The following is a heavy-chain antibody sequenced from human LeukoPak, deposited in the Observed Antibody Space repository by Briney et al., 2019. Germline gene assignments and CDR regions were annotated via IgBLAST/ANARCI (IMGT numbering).Heavy chain of an antibody. CDR3: AKAIVGATGCFDY. CDR2: ISGSGGST. D-gene: IGHD1-26*01. CDR1: GLTFSSYG. V-gene: IGHV3-23*01. J-gene: IGHJ4*02. Sequence: GGSLRLSCAASGLTFSSYGMSWVCQATGKGVEWVSAISGSGGSTYYADSVKGRSTISRDNSENTLYLKMNSLRAEDTAVYYCAKAIVGATGCFDYWGQGTLVTVSS.